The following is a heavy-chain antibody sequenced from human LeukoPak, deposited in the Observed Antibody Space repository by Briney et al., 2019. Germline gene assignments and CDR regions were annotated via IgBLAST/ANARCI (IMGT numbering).Heavy chain of an antibody. D-gene: IGHD6-19*01. V-gene: IGHV3-30*02. CDR3: AKGAYSSGWESPFDY. Sequence: DSVKGRFTISRDNSKNTLYLQMNSLRAEDTAVYYCAKGAYSSGWESPFDYWGQGTLVTVSS. J-gene: IGHJ4*02.